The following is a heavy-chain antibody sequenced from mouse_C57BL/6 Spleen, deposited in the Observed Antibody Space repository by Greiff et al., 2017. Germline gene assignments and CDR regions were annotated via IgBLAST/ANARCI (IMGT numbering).Heavy chain of an antibody. J-gene: IGHJ1*03. D-gene: IGHD4-1*01. Sequence: VQLQQSGAELVKPGASVKLSCTASGFNIKDYYMHWVKQRTEQGLEWIGRIDPEDGETKYAPKFPGKATITADTSSNTAYLQLSSLTSEDTAVYYCAFFNWERDWYFDVWGTGTTVTVSS. CDR2: IDPEDGET. V-gene: IGHV14-2*01. CDR3: AFFNWERDWYFDV. CDR1: GFNIKDYY.